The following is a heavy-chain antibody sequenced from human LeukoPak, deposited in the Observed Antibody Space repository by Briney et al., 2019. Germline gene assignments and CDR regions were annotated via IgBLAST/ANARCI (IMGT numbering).Heavy chain of an antibody. V-gene: IGHV3-7*01. Sequence: GGSLRPSCAASGFTFSGFWMSWVRQTPGRGLEWVANIKQDGSEKYYVDSVKGRFTISRDNAKNSLYLQMNGLRAEDTAVYYCARGKGLDYWGQGTLVTVSS. CDR1: GFTFSGFW. J-gene: IGHJ4*02. CDR2: IKQDGSEK. CDR3: ARGKGLDY.